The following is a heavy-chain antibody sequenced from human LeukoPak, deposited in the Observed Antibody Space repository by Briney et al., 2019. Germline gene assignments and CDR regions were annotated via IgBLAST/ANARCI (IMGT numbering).Heavy chain of an antibody. CDR1: GYTFTSYD. J-gene: IGHJ3*02. Sequence: GASVKVSCKASGYTFTSYDINWVRQATGQGLEWMGWINPNSGNTGYAQKFQGRVTMTRNTSISTAYMELSSLRSEDTAVYYCARGRGILYIRPSDAFDIWGQGTMVTVSS. V-gene: IGHV1-8*01. CDR3: ARGRGILYIRPSDAFDI. D-gene: IGHD5-18*01. CDR2: INPNSGNT.